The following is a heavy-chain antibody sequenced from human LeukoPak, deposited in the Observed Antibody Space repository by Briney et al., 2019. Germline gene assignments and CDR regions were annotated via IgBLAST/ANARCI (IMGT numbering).Heavy chain of an antibody. J-gene: IGHJ5*02. Sequence: ASVKVSCKASGYIFTDHFMQWVRHAPGQGLEWMGWINPNSGGTSYAQKLQGRVTMTTDTSTSTAYMELRSLRSDDTAVYYCARDVPYGSGVWFGEFGTWGQGTLVTVSS. CDR1: GYIFTDHF. V-gene: IGHV1-2*02. CDR2: INPNSGGT. CDR3: ARDVPYGSGVWFGEFGT. D-gene: IGHD3-10*01.